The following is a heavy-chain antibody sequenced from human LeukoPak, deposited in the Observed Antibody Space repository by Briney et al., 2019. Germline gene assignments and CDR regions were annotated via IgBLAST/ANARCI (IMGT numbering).Heavy chain of an antibody. CDR1: GGSFSGYY. CDR3: ARPGYCSGGSCSHFDY. CDR2: INHSGST. V-gene: IGHV4-34*01. Sequence: SETLSLACAVYGGSFSGYYWSWIRQPPGKGLEWIGEINHSGSTNHNPSLKSRVTISVDTSKNQFSLKLSSVIAADTAVYYCARPGYCSGGSCSHFDYWGQGTLVTVSS. D-gene: IGHD2-15*01. J-gene: IGHJ4*02.